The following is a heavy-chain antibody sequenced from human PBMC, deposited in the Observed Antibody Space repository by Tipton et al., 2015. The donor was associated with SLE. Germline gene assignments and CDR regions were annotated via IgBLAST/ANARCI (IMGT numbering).Heavy chain of an antibody. J-gene: IGHJ4*02. Sequence: SLTCAVYGGSFSGYYWSWIRQPPGKGLEWIGEINHSGSTNYNPSLKSRVTISVDTSKNQFSLRLSSVTATDTAVYYCARQDTGILSVYFDHWGQGSLVTVSS. V-gene: IGHV4-34*01. D-gene: IGHD5-18*01. CDR3: ARQDTGILSVYFDH. CDR1: GGSFSGYY. CDR2: INHSGST.